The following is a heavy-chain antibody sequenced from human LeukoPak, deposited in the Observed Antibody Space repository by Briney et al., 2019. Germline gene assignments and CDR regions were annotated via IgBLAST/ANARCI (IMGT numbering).Heavy chain of an antibody. J-gene: IGHJ4*02. CDR2: ISSSGSTM. D-gene: IGHD1-26*01. Sequence: GGSLRLSCAASGFTFSSCEMNWVRQAPGKGLEWVSYISSSGSTMYYADSMKGRFTISRDNAKNSLYLQMNSLRAEDTAVYYCARDYLTVGATYYFDYWGQGTLVTVSS. V-gene: IGHV3-48*03. CDR1: GFTFSSCE. CDR3: ARDYLTVGATYYFDY.